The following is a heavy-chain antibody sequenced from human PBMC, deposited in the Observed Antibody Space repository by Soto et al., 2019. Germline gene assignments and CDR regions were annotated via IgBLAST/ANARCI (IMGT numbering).Heavy chain of an antibody. D-gene: IGHD2-15*01. V-gene: IGHV3-11*06. CDR2: ISPGSRYP. J-gene: IGHJ5*02. CDR3: VRGGGGGLFDP. Sequence: GGSLRLSCAGSGFTFGDSYMSWIRQAPGKGLEWLSYISPGSRYPAYADSVKGRFTISRDNAKRSPYLQMMSLTAEDTAIYYCVRGGGGGLFDPWGQGTMVTVSS. CDR1: GFTFGDSY.